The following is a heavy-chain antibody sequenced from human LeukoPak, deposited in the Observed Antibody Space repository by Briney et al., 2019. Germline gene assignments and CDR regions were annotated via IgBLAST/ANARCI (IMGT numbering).Heavy chain of an antibody. D-gene: IGHD2-2*01. CDR3: ARVFFQYCSSASCYAKGGFDS. Sequence: PGGSLRLSCAASGFTFSSYSMNWVRQAPGKGLEWVSSISTSCSYMFYADSVRGRFTISRDNARDSLYLQMNSPRAEDTAVYYCARVFFQYCSSASCYAKGGFDSWGQGTLVTVSS. CDR2: ISTSCSYM. J-gene: IGHJ4*02. V-gene: IGHV3-21*01. CDR1: GFTFSSYS.